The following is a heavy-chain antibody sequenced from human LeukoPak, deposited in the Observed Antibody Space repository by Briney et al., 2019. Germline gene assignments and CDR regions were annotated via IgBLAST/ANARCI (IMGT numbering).Heavy chain of an antibody. D-gene: IGHD7-27*01. CDR3: AKSSLGSLGNY. CDR2: ISGSGGST. Sequence: GGSLRLSCAASGFTFSSYAMSWVRQAPGKGLEWVSAISGSGGSTYYADSVKGRFTIPRDNSKNTLYLQMNSLRAEDTAVYYCAKSSLGSLGNYWGQGTLVTVSS. V-gene: IGHV3-23*01. J-gene: IGHJ4*02. CDR1: GFTFSSYA.